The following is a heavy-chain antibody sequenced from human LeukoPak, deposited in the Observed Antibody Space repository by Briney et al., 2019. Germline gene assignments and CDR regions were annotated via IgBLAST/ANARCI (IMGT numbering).Heavy chain of an antibody. CDR1: GGSISRYY. Sequence: SEPLSLTCTVSGGSISRYYWNWIRQSPGKGLEWIGYIDYSGNTKYNPSLKSRVTISTDTSKNQFSLRLTSVTAADSAVYYCARGSDSKSTYFDYWGQGSLVTVSS. CDR3: ARGSDSKSTYFDY. V-gene: IGHV4-59*01. J-gene: IGHJ4*02. D-gene: IGHD5-12*01. CDR2: IDYSGNT.